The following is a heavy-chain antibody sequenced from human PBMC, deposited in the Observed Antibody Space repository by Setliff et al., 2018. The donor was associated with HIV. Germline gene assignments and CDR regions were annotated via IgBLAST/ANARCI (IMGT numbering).Heavy chain of an antibody. CDR1: GFTFSSYW. J-gene: IGHJ4*02. CDR3: ARDGDYGDYVLFDY. V-gene: IGHV3-7*01. CDR2: IKRDGSEK. D-gene: IGHD4-17*01. Sequence: PGGSLRLSCAASGFTFSSYWMTWVRQAPGKGLEWVANIKRDGSEKYYVDSVKGRFTISRDNAKNSLYLQMNSLRAEDTAVYYCARDGDYGDYVLFDYWGQGTLVTVSS.